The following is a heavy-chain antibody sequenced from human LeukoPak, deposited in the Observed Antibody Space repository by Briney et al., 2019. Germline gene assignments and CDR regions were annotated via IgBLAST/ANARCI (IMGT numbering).Heavy chain of an antibody. V-gene: IGHV1-69*04. Sequence: ASVKVSCKASGGTFSSYAISWVRQAPGQGLEWMGRTIPILGIANYAQKFQGRVTITADKSTSTAYMELSSLRSEDTAVYYCARDVVVTAMPDYWGQGTLVTVSS. D-gene: IGHD2-21*02. J-gene: IGHJ4*02. CDR1: GGTFSSYA. CDR3: ARDVVVTAMPDY. CDR2: TIPILGIA.